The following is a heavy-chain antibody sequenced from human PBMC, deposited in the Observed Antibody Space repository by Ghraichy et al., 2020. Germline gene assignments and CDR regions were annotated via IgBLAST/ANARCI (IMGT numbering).Heavy chain of an antibody. CDR3: ARHSSFYGNFDY. CDR1: GGSISSSNYY. D-gene: IGHD6-13*01. Sequence: SETLSLTCTVSGGSISSSNYYWGWIRQPPGKGLEWIGSIYSSGTTHYNPSLKSRLTISVDTSKTQFSLKLTSVTAADTAVYFCARHSSFYGNFDYWGQGALVTVSS. V-gene: IGHV4-39*01. J-gene: IGHJ4*02. CDR2: IYSSGTT.